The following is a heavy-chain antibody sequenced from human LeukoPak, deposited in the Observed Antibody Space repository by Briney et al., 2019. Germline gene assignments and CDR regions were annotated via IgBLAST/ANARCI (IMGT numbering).Heavy chain of an antibody. V-gene: IGHV3-30*18. CDR3: AKDYCSGGSCYYYYGMDV. Sequence: PGGSLRLSCAASGFTFSSYGMHWVRQAPGKGLEWVAVISYDGSNKYYADSVKGRFTISSDNSKNTLYLQMNSLRAEDTAVYYCAKDYCSGGSCYYYYGMDVWGQGTTVTVSS. CDR2: ISYDGSNK. J-gene: IGHJ6*02. D-gene: IGHD2-15*01. CDR1: GFTFSSYG.